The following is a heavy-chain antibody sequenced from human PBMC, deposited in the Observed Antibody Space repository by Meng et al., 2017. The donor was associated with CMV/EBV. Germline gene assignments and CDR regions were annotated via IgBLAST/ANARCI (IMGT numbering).Heavy chain of an antibody. CDR2: ISSSGSTI. CDR1: GFTFSSYE. V-gene: IGHV3-48*03. CDR3: ARIKWFDP. Sequence: LSLTCAASGFTFSSYEMNWVRQAPGKGLEWVSYISSSGSTIYYADSVKGRFTISRDNAKNSLYLQMNNLRAEDTAVYYCARIKWFDPWGQGTLVTVSS. J-gene: IGHJ5*02.